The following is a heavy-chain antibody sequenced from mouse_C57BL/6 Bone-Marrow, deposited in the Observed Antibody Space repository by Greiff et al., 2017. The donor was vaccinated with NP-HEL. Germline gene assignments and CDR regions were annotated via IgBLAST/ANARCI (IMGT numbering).Heavy chain of an antibody. CDR3: VRHGTYYGSSYFDY. D-gene: IGHD1-1*01. CDR1: GFSFNTYA. V-gene: IGHV10-1*01. J-gene: IGHJ2*01. Sequence: EVKLVESGGGLVQPKGSLKLSCAASGFSFNTYAMNWVRQAPGKGLEWVARIRSKSNNYATYYADSVKDRFTISRDDSESMLYLQMNNLKTEDTAMYYCVRHGTYYGSSYFDYWGQGTTLTVSS. CDR2: IRSKSNNYAT.